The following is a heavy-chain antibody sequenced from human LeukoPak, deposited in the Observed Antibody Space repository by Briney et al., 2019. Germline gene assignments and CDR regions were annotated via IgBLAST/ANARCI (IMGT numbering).Heavy chain of an antibody. CDR3: ARDSQWLAPFDY. J-gene: IGHJ4*02. Sequence: GGSLRLSCAASGFTFSSYGMHWVRQAPGKGLEWVAVIWYDGSNKYYADSVKGRFTISRDNFKNTLYLQMNSLRAEDTAVYYCARDSQWLAPFDYWGQGTLVTVSS. CDR1: GFTFSSYG. D-gene: IGHD6-19*01. V-gene: IGHV3-33*01. CDR2: IWYDGSNK.